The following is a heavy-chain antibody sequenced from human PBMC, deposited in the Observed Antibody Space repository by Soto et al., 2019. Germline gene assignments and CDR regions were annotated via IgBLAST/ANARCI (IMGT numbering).Heavy chain of an antibody. D-gene: IGHD6-6*01. J-gene: IGHJ6*02. CDR2: IRSKANSYTT. CDR1: GFTFSGSA. V-gene: IGHV3-73*01. CDR3: TRTYSSSRNYGMDV. Sequence: PGGSLRLSCAASGFTFSGSAMHWVRQASGKGLEWVGRIRSKANSYTTAYAASVKGRFTISRDDSKNTAYLQMNSLKTEDTAVYYCTRTYSSSRNYGMDVWGQGTTVTV.